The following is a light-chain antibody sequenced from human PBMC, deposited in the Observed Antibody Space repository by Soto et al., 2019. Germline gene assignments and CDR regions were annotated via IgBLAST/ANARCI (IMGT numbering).Light chain of an antibody. CDR1: ESVSSY. CDR2: GAS. J-gene: IGKJ3*01. Sequence: EIVMTQSPATLSVSPGEGASLSCRASESVSSYLAWYHQKPGLAPRLLFYGASTRASGVPATSSGSGSGTEFTRNISSLQSEDFAVYYWQQYKNWPRTFGPGTKVDIK. CDR3: QQYKNWPRT. V-gene: IGKV3-15*01.